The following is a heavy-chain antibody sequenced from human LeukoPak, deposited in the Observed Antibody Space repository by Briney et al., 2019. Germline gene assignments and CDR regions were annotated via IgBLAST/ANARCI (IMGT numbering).Heavy chain of an antibody. CDR1: GGSISTANYY. CDR3: AKSNGYGLVDI. J-gene: IGHJ3*02. V-gene: IGHV4-39*07. CDR2: IFYSGST. Sequence: SETLTLTCTVSGGSISTANYYWGWIRQPPGKGLEWIGNIFYSGSTSYCSPSLKSRVTISLDTSRNHFSLKLNSVTAADTAVYYCAKSNGYGLVDIWGQGTMVTVSS. D-gene: IGHD3-10*01.